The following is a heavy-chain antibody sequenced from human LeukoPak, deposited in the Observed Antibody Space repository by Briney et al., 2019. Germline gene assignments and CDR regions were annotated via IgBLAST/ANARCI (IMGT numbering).Heavy chain of an antibody. Sequence: SETLSLTCAVSGYSISSGYYWGWIRPPPGKGLEWIGSIYHSGSTYYNPSLKSRVTISVDTSKNQFSLKLSSVTAADTAVYYCASLDFWSGYDYWGQGTLVTVSS. CDR3: ASLDFWSGYDY. CDR1: GYSISSGYY. V-gene: IGHV4-38-2*01. D-gene: IGHD3-3*01. CDR2: IYHSGST. J-gene: IGHJ4*02.